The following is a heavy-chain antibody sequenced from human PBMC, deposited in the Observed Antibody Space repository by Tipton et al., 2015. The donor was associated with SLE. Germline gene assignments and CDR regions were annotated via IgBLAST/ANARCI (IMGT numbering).Heavy chain of an antibody. V-gene: IGHV4-34*01. CDR1: GGSFSGYY. Sequence: TLSLTCAVYGGSFSGYYWSWIRQPPGKGLEWIGEITHSGSTHSNPSLKIRVTISVDTSKNHFSLKLSSVTAADTAVYYCARHDTNDGRNWFDPWGQGTLVTASS. J-gene: IGHJ5*02. CDR2: ITHSGST. D-gene: IGHD2-8*01. CDR3: ARHDTNDGRNWFDP.